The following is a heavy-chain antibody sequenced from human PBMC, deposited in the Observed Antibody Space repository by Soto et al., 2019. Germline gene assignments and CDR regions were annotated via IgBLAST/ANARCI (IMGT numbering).Heavy chain of an antibody. CDR3: AHRPAEITMVRGVPHDNNWFDP. D-gene: IGHD3-10*01. J-gene: IGHJ5*02. Sequence: SGPTLVNPTQTLTLTCTFSGFSLSTSGVGVGWIRQPPGKALEWLALIYWDDDKRYSPSLKSRLTITKDTSKNQVVLTMTNMDPVDTATYYCAHRPAEITMVRGVPHDNNWFDPWGQGTLVTVSS. CDR1: GFSLSTSGVG. CDR2: IYWDDDK. V-gene: IGHV2-5*02.